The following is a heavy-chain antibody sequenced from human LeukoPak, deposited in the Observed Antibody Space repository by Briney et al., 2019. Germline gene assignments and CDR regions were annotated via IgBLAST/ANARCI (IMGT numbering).Heavy chain of an antibody. CDR3: ARHSPLTFGEYKGRDAFDI. CDR2: IYYSGST. V-gene: IGHV4-39*01. J-gene: IGHJ3*02. CDR1: GGSISSSTYY. D-gene: IGHD3-10*01. Sequence: SETLSLTCTVSGGSISSSTYYWGWIRQPPGKGLEWIGNIYYSGSTYYSPSLKSRVTISVDTSKNQFSLKLSSVSAADTAVYYCARHSPLTFGEYKGRDAFDIWGQGTMVTVSS.